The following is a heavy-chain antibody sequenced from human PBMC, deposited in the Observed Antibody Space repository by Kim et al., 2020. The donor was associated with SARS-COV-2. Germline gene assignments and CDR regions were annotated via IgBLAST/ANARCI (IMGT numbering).Heavy chain of an antibody. J-gene: IGHJ4*02. CDR2: VNHSGST. Sequence: SETLSLTCAVYGGSFSGFYWTWIRQPPGKGLGWIGEVNHSGSTNYNPSLKSRVSISADTSKNQFSLKLSSVTAADTAVYYCARGIRKMTMILVVATSESVHCDYWGQGNLVTVSP. CDR3: ARGIRKMTMILVVATSESVHCDY. V-gene: IGHV4-34*01. CDR1: GGSFSGFY. D-gene: IGHD3-22*01.